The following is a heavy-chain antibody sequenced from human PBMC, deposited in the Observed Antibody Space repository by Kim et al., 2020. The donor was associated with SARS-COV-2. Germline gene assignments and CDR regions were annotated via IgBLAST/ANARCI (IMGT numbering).Heavy chain of an antibody. CDR2: IYYSGST. CDR3: AREGGDYDSSGYPGPFAFDI. V-gene: IGHV4-30-4*01. Sequence: SETLSLTCTVSGGSISSGDYYWSWIRQPPGKGLEWIGYIYYSGSTYYNPSLKSRVTISVDTSKNQFSLKLSSVTAADTAVYYCAREGGDYDSSGYPGPFAFDIWGQGTMVTVSS. CDR1: GGSISSGDYY. D-gene: IGHD3-22*01. J-gene: IGHJ3*02.